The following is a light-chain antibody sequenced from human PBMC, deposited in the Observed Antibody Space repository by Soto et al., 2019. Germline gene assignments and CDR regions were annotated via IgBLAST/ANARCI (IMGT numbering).Light chain of an antibody. Sequence: QSVLTQPAAVSFSPGHSITISCAGTRDDIGAYDYVSWYHQHPGNAPKLLVYEVTNRPSGVSDRFSGSKSGNTASLTISGLQAEDEADYYCNSYTNSSAVVFGGGTKVTVL. CDR3: NSYTNSSAVV. J-gene: IGLJ2*01. CDR2: EVT. V-gene: IGLV2-14*01. CDR1: RDDIGAYDY.